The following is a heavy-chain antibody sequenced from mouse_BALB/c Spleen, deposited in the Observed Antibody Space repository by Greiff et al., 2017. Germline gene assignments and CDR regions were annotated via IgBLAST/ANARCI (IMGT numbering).Heavy chain of an antibody. J-gene: IGHJ1*01. CDR1: GFTFSSYY. CDR3: ARQSWEEYFDV. V-gene: IGHV5-6-2*01. D-gene: IGHD4-1*01. CDR2: INSNGGST. Sequence: EVKVVESGGGLVKLGGSLKLSCAASGFTFSSYYMSWVRQTPEKRLELVAAINSNGGSTYYPDTVKGRFTISRDNAKNTLYLQMSSLKSEDTALYYCARQSWEEYFDVWGAGTTVTVSS.